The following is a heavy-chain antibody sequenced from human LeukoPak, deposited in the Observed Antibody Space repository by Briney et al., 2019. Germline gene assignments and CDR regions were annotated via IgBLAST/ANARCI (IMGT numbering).Heavy chain of an antibody. CDR1: GLTFSSSW. V-gene: IGHV3-7*01. J-gene: IGHJ4*02. D-gene: IGHD5-12*01. Sequence: GGSLTLSCATSGLTFSSSWVTGLPLARGKGLECLTQLKQDGREKHNVDSVTARFTISRDNAKTALYLQMNNLRADDTAFYYCARVSGLRAVYYWGQGTLVTVSS. CDR2: LKQDGREK. CDR3: ARVSGLRAVYY.